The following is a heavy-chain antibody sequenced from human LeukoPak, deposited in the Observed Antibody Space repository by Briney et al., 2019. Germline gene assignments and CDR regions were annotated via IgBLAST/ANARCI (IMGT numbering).Heavy chain of an antibody. D-gene: IGHD5-18*01. CDR3: ARDFSMVSRREPPSDY. CDR1: GYTFTSDG. J-gene: IGHJ4*02. V-gene: IGHV1-18*01. Sequence: GASVKVSCKASGYTFTSDGISWVRQAPGQGLEWMGWISAYNGNTNYAQKLQGRVTMTTDTSTSTAYMELRSLRSDDTAVYYCARDFSMVSRREPPSDYWGQGTLVTVSS. CDR2: ISAYNGNT.